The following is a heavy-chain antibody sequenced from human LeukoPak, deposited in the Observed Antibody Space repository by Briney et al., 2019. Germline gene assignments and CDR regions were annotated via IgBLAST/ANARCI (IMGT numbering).Heavy chain of an antibody. Sequence: GGSLRLSCAASGNYWMHWVRQAPGKGLVWVSHINSDGSWTSYADSVKGRFTISKGNAKNTVYLQMNSLRAEDTAVYYCVSFHETYWGRGTLVTVSS. CDR2: INSDGSWT. CDR3: VSFHETY. CDR1: GNYW. V-gene: IGHV3-74*01. J-gene: IGHJ4*02.